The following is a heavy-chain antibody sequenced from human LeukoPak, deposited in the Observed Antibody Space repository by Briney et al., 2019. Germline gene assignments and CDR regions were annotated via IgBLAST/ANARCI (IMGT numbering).Heavy chain of an antibody. Sequence: EASAKVSCKTSGDTFTSYDINWVRQATGQGLEWMGWMNPRSGNTIYTQKFQGRVAMTRDTSTGTAYMELSSLRSEDTAVYYCARGGTLVQGVTILYGMDVWGQGTTVTVSS. CDR1: GDTFTSYD. CDR3: ARGGTLVQGVTILYGMDV. CDR2: MNPRSGNT. V-gene: IGHV1-8*01. D-gene: IGHD3-10*01. J-gene: IGHJ6*02.